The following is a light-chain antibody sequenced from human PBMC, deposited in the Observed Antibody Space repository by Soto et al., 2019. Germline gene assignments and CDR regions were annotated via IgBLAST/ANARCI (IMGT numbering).Light chain of an antibody. CDR2: GAA. V-gene: IGKV3-20*01. J-gene: IGKJ1*01. Sequence: EIVLTQSPGTLSLSPGERATLSCRANQSVDSSYLAWYQQKPGQAPRLLIYGAASRATGISDRFSGSGSGTDFSLTISRLDPEDSAVYYCQQYGRPPQTFGQGTKVEI. CDR1: QSVDSSY. CDR3: QQYGRPPQT.